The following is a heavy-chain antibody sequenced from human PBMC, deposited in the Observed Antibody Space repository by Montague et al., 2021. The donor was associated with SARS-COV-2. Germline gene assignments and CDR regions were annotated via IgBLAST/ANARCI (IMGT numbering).Heavy chain of an antibody. Sequence: SETLSLTCAVYGGSFIGYYWSWIRQPPEKGLEWIGEINQGGRTNNNPSLKSRVIISVDTSKNQFSLTLSSVTAADTAVYYCARRGSSVWGVTVSAELDYWGQGILVIVSS. V-gene: IGHV4-34*01. CDR3: ARRGSSVWGVTVSAELDY. D-gene: IGHD3-10*01. J-gene: IGHJ4*02. CDR1: GGSFIGYY. CDR2: INQGGRT.